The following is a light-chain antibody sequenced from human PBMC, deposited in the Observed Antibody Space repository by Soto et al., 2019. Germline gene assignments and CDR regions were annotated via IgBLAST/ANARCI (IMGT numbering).Light chain of an antibody. CDR2: EVS. J-gene: IGLJ2*01. CDR1: GSDVTTYNY. V-gene: IGLV2-14*01. Sequence: QSALTQPASVSGSPGQSITISCTGTGSDVTTYNYVSWYQQHTDRAPKLVLYEVSNRPSGVSSRFSGSTSGNTASLTVSGLRAEDEADYFCSSYIRNTSLVIFGGGTKLTVL. CDR3: SSYIRNTSLVI.